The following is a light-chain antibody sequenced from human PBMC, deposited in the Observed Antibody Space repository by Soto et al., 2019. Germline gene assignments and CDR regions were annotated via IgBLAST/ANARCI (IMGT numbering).Light chain of an antibody. V-gene: IGKV1-6*01. J-gene: IGKJ1*01. CDR2: AAS. Sequence: AIQVTQSPYSLSASVGDRVTITCRTSQGIRSALGWYQQKPGKVPKLLIYAASTLQSGVPSRFSGSGSGRDFTLTISSLQPEDFATYYCLLDYAYFWAFGQGTKVDI. CDR1: QGIRSA. CDR3: LLDYAYFWA.